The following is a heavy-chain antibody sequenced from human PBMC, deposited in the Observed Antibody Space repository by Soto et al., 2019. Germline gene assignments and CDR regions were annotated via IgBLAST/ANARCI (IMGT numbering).Heavy chain of an antibody. Sequence: GGSLRLSCAASGFTVSSNYMSWVRQAPGKGLEWVSVIYSGGSTYYADSVKGRFTISRHNSKNTLYLQMNSLRAEDTAVYYCARRGYSGYDWVDYWGQGTLVTVSS. CDR3: ARRGYSGYDWVDY. J-gene: IGHJ4*02. V-gene: IGHV3-53*04. CDR1: GFTVSSNY. D-gene: IGHD5-12*01. CDR2: IYSGGST.